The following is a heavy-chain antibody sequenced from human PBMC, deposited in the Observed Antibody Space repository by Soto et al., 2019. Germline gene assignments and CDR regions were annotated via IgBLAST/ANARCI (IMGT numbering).Heavy chain of an antibody. V-gene: IGHV3-33*01. J-gene: IGHJ6*02. CDR2: IWYDGSNK. CDR3: ARDGSRRVVITMRYYYGMDV. Sequence: PGGSLRLSCAASGFTFSSYGMHWVRQAPGKGLEWVAVIWYDGSNKYYADSVKGRFTISRDNSKNTLYLQMNSLRAEDTAVYYCARDGSRRVVITMRYYYGMDVGGQGTKVTGSS. D-gene: IGHD3-22*01. CDR1: GFTFSSYG.